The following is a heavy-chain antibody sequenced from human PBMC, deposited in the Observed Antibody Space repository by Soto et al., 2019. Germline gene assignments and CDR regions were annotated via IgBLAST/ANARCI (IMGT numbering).Heavy chain of an antibody. Sequence: SQTLSLTCXISGDSVSSSSAAWNWIRQSPSRGLEWLGRTYYRSKWIHEYTVSMESRITINPDTSKNQFSLHIYSVTPEDTAMYYCAGVVWFRGMDVWGQGTPVTVSS. J-gene: IGHJ6*02. CDR3: AGVVWFRGMDV. CDR1: GDSVSSSSAA. V-gene: IGHV6-1*01. D-gene: IGHD3-16*01. CDR2: TYYRSKWIH.